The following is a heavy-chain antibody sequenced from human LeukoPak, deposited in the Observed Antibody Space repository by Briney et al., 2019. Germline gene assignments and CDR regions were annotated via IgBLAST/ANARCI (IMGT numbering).Heavy chain of an antibody. Sequence: PGGSLRLSCAASGFTFSSYSMNWVRQAPGKGLEWVSGINWNGGTTTYADSVKGRFTISRDNAKNSLYLQMNSLRAEDTAFYYCARDRDQWLEAFDIWGQGTMVTVSS. CDR2: INWNGGTT. V-gene: IGHV3-20*04. D-gene: IGHD6-19*01. J-gene: IGHJ3*02. CDR1: GFTFSSYS. CDR3: ARDRDQWLEAFDI.